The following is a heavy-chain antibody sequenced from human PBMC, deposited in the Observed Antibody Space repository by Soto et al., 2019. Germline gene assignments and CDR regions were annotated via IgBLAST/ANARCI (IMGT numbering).Heavy chain of an antibody. CDR1: GGSISSGDYY. D-gene: IGHD3-3*01. CDR2: IYYSGST. CDR3: ARWWSGRRKGFDP. J-gene: IGHJ5*02. V-gene: IGHV4-31*03. Sequence: QVQLQESGPGLVKPSQTLSLTCTVSGGSISSGDYYWSWIRQHPGKGLEWIGYIYYSGSTHDNQSLKSRVTISVDTSKNQFSRKLSSVTAADTAVYSCARWWSGRRKGFDPWGQGTLVTVSS.